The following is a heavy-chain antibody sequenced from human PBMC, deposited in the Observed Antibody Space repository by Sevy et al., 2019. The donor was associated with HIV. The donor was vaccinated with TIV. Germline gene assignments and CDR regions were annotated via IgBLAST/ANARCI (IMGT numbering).Heavy chain of an antibody. CDR2: IKSNSDGGTT. Sequence: GGSLRLSCEASGFILISFWIHWVRQAPGKGLEWVGRIKSNSDGGTTDYAAPVEGRFTMSRDDSENRVYLQINNLKADDTAVYYCATAPRTGYWGQGTLVTVSS. CDR1: GFILISFW. CDR3: ATAPRTGY. J-gene: IGHJ4*02. V-gene: IGHV3-15*01. D-gene: IGHD3-9*01.